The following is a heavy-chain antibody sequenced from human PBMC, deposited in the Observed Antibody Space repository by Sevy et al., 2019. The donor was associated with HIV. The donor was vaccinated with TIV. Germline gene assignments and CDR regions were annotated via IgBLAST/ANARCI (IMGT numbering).Heavy chain of an antibody. CDR2: IYYNGHI. V-gene: IGHV4-59*08. CDR3: AGENAWGRGYS. D-gene: IGHD1-26*01. J-gene: IGHJ4*02. CDR1: GGSITSLY. Sequence: LMQPSGTLSLTCTVSGGSITSLYWNWIRQPPGKGLEWIANIYYNGHINYNPSLKSRVTLSLDTSKNQFSLRLSSVTAADTAMYYCAGENAWGRGYSWGQGTLVTVSS.